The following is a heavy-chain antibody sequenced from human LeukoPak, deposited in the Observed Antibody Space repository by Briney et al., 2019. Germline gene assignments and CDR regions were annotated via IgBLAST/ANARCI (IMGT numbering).Heavy chain of an antibody. Sequence: PSETLSLTCAVSGDSVTTTKWWSWVRQPPGKGLEWIGQFYHSGGINYSPSLKNRVTMSVDKSKNHFYLKRTSVTAADTAVYFCARDKSTIVSRIGYFDLWGRGTLVTVSS. CDR2: FYHSGGI. D-gene: IGHD5-24*01. J-gene: IGHJ2*01. CDR3: ARDKSTIVSRIGYFDL. CDR1: GDSVTTTKW. V-gene: IGHV4-4*02.